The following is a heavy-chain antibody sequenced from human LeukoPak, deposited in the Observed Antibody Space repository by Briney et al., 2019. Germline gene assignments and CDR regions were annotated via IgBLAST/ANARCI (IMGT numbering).Heavy chain of an antibody. V-gene: IGHV3-30*18. J-gene: IGHJ4*02. D-gene: IGHD1-7*01. Sequence: PGGSLRLSCAASGFTFSSYGMHWVRQAPGKGLEWGAVISYDGSNKYYADSVKGGYTISRDNTKKTLYLQMNSLTAEDTALYYCAKVRVVFNWNYAYYFDSWGQGTLVTVSS. CDR2: ISYDGSNK. CDR3: AKVRVVFNWNYAYYFDS. CDR1: GFTFSSYG.